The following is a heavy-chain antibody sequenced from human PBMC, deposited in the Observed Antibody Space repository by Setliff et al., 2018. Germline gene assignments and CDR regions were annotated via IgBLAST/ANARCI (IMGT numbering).Heavy chain of an antibody. Sequence: PSETLSLTCTVSGGSISSGGYYWSWIRQHPGKGLEWIGYIYYSGSTYYNPSLKSRVTISVDTSKNQFSLKLSSVTAADTAVYYCARDVRVASSSWFKSAFDIWGQGTMVTVSS. CDR3: ARDVRVASSSWFKSAFDI. CDR1: GGSISSGGYY. V-gene: IGHV4-31*03. CDR2: IYYSGST. J-gene: IGHJ3*02. D-gene: IGHD6-13*01.